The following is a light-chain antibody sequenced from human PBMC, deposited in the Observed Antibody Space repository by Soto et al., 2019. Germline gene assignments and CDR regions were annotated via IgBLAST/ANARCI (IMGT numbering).Light chain of an antibody. V-gene: IGKV1-5*03. J-gene: IGKJ4*01. CDR1: QSVSSW. CDR3: QQYSGYSLS. Sequence: DIQMTQSPSTLSASVGDRVTITCRASQSVSSWLAWYQQRPGKAPKLLIYKASSLESGVPSRFSGSESGTEFTLTISSLQPDDFATYYCQQYSGYSLSFGGGIKVEIK. CDR2: KAS.